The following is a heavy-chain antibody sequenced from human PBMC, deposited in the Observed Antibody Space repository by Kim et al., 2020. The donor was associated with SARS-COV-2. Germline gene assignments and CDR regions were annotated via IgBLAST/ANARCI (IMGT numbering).Heavy chain of an antibody. Sequence: GGSLRLSCAASGFTFSSYAINWVRQAPGKVLEWGSGLSGRANTYYADSVKGRFTISRDDSKNTFYLQMSSLRAEDTAVYYCSKEPQKSSWYYFDYVGQG. CDR2: LSGRANT. J-gene: IGHJ4*02. CDR3: SKEPQKSSWYYFDY. D-gene: IGHD6-13*01. V-gene: IGHV3-23*01. CDR1: GFTFSSYA.